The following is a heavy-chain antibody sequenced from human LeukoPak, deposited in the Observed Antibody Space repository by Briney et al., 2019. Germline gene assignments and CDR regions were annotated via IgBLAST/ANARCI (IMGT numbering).Heavy chain of an antibody. CDR2: IYYSGST. CDR3: ARNVDYYYGRDV. V-gene: IGHV4-59*01. J-gene: IGHJ6*02. CDR1: GGSISSYY. Sequence: SETLSLTCTVSGGSISSYYWSWIRQPPGKGLEWIGYIYYSGSTNYNPSLKSRVTISVDTSKNQFSLKLSSVTAADTAVYYCARNVDYYYGRDVWGQGTTVTVSS.